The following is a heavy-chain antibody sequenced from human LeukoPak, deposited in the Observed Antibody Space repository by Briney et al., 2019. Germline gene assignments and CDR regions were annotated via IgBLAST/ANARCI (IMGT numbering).Heavy chain of an antibody. Sequence: SETLSLTCTVSGGSISSGSYYWSWIRQPAGKGLEWIGRIYTSGSTNYNPSLKSRVTISVDTSKNQFSLKLSSVTAADTAVYYCASGVSLTEFDPWGQGTLVTVSS. CDR3: ASGVSLTEFDP. CDR1: GGSISSGSYY. D-gene: IGHD3-10*01. CDR2: IYTSGST. J-gene: IGHJ5*02. V-gene: IGHV4-61*02.